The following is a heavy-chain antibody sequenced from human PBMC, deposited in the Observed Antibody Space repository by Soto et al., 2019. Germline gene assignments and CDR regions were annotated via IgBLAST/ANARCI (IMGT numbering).Heavy chain of an antibody. J-gene: IGHJ5*02. Sequence: EVQLVESGGGVVRPGGSLRLSCAASGFTFDDYGMSWVRQAPGKGLEWVSGINWNGGSTGYADSVKGRFTISRDIANTSLYLQMNSLRAEYTALYHCSREAGYCSGGSCYASVFWFDPWGQGTLVTVSS. D-gene: IGHD2-15*01. CDR3: SREAGYCSGGSCYASVFWFDP. CDR2: INWNGGST. CDR1: GFTFDDYG. V-gene: IGHV3-20*01.